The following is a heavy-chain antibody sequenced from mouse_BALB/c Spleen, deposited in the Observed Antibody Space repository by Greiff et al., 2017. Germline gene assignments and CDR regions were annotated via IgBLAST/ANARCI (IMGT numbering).Heavy chain of an antibody. CDR2: IYPGSGST. V-gene: IGHV1S22*01. CDR3: TIYYGNPFDY. J-gene: IGHJ2*01. Sequence: LQQPGSELVRPGASVKLSCKASGYTFTSYWMHWVKQRHGQGLEWIGNIYPGSGSTNYDEKFKSKGTLTVDTSSSTAYMHLSSLTSEDSAVYYCTIYYGNPFDYWGQGTTLTVSS. CDR1: GYTFTSYW. D-gene: IGHD2-1*01.